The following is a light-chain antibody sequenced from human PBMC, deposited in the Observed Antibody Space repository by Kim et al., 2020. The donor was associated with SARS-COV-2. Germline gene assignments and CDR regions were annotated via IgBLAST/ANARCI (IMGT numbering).Light chain of an antibody. CDR1: QSISSW. V-gene: IGKV1-5*03. Sequence: SGSVGDRVTITCRASQSISSWLAWYQQKPGKAPKLMIYKASSVESGVPTRFSGSGSGTEFTLTISSLQPDDFATYYCQQYNSYQYTFGQGTKLEI. J-gene: IGKJ2*01. CDR3: QQYNSYQYT. CDR2: KAS.